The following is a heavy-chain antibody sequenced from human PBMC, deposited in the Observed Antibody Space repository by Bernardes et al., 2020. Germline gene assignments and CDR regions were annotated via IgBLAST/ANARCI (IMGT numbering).Heavy chain of an antibody. Sequence: VGSLSLSCAASGFTFSNYALSWVRQAPGKGLEWVSSISSTGYSTYYADFVKGRFTISRDNSKNTLYVQMNSLRAEDTAVYYCAKDRTSGTTFADCWGQGTLVTVSS. CDR2: ISSTGYST. V-gene: IGHV3-23*01. CDR3: AKDRTSGTTFADC. J-gene: IGHJ4*02. D-gene: IGHD1-1*01. CDR1: GFTFSNYA.